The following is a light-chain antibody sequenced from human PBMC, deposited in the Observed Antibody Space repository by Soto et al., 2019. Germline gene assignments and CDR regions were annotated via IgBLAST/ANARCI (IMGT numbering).Light chain of an antibody. CDR1: QSVSSN. J-gene: IGKJ1*01. Sequence: EIVVTQSPATLSVSPGERATLSCRASQSVSSNLAWHQQKPGQAPRLLMYGASTRATGIPARFSGSGSGTEFTLTISSLQSEDFAVYYCQQYNNRPWTFGQGTKV. CDR2: GAS. CDR3: QQYNNRPWT. V-gene: IGKV3-15*01.